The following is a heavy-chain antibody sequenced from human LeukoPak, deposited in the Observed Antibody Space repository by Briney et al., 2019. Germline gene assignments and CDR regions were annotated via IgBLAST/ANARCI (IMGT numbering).Heavy chain of an antibody. CDR2: IIPIFGTA. CDR3: ARGTVTTFYYYYGMDV. J-gene: IGHJ6*02. V-gene: IGHV1-69*13. Sequence: ASVKVSCKASGYTFINYGITWVRQAPGQGLEWMGGIIPIFGTANYAQKFQGRVTITADESTSTAYMELSSLRSEDTAVYYCARGTVTTFYYYYGMDVWGQGTTVTVSS. D-gene: IGHD4-17*01. CDR1: GYTFINYG.